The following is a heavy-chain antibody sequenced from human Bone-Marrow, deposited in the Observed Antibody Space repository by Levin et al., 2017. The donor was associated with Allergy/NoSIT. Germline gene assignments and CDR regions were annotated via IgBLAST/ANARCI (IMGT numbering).Heavy chain of an antibody. CDR2: ISSSSSYT. CDR3: VRDRGIDGSDI. Sequence: GESLKISCAASGFTFSDYYMSWIRQAPGKGLEWVSHISSSSSYTNHGDSVKGRFTISRDNAKNSLYLQMNSLRADDTAVYYCVRDRGIDGSDIWGQGTMVTVSS. J-gene: IGHJ3*02. V-gene: IGHV3-11*05. CDR1: GFTFSDYY. D-gene: IGHD1-14*01.